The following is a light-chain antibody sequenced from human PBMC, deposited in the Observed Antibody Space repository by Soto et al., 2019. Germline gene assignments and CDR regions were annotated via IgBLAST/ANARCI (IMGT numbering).Light chain of an antibody. CDR2: GAS. Sequence: EIVLTQFPGTLSLSPGERGTLSCRASQSVDSNLAWYQQRPGRAPRLLIYGASSRATGIPDRFSGSGSGTDFTLTISRLEPEDFAVYYCQQYGGPWTFGQGTKVETK. V-gene: IGKV3-20*01. J-gene: IGKJ1*01. CDR3: QQYGGPWT. CDR1: QSVDSN.